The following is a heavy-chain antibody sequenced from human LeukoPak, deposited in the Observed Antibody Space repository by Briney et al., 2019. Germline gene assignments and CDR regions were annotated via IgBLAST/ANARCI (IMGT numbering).Heavy chain of an antibody. CDR1: VCTFTSYD. D-gene: IGHD3-22*01. Sequence: AAVKVSCMPSVCTFTSYDINGVLPATRRGGEWMGWMNLNRGNTGYAQKFQGRVTMTRNTSISTAYMELSSLRSEDTAVYYCARGGGYYDRSAKYFIRPPEYWGQGTLVTVSS. J-gene: IGHJ4*02. V-gene: IGHV1-8*01. CDR3: ARGGGYYDRSAKYFIRPPEY. CDR2: MNLNRGNT.